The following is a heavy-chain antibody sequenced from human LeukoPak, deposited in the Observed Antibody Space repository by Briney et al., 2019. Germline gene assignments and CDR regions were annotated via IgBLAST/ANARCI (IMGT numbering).Heavy chain of an antibody. Sequence: KPSETLSLTCTVSGGSISSYYWSWIRQPPGKGLEWLGYIYYSGSTNYNPSLKSRVTISVDTSKNQFSLKLSSVTAADTAVYYCARGIAVAGTMNWYFDLWGRGTLVTVSS. CDR1: GGSISSYY. D-gene: IGHD6-19*01. V-gene: IGHV4-59*01. CDR3: ARGIAVAGTMNWYFDL. CDR2: IYYSGST. J-gene: IGHJ2*01.